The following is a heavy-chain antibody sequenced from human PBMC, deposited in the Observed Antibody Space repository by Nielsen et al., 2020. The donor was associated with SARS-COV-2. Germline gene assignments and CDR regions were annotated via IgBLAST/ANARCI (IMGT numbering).Heavy chain of an antibody. V-gene: IGHV4-31*03. CDR1: GGSISSGGYY. D-gene: IGHD3-3*01. Sequence: SETLSLTCTVSGGSISSGGYYWSWIRQHPGKGLEWIGYIYYSGSTYYNPSLKSRVTISVDTSKNQFSLKLSSVTAADTAVYYCARGITIFGVVTGGFDYWGQGTLVTVSS. CDR2: IYYSGST. CDR3: ARGITIFGVVTGGFDY. J-gene: IGHJ4*02.